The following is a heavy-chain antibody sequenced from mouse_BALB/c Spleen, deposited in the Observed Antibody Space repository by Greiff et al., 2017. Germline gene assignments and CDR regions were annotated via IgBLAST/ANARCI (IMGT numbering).Heavy chain of an antibody. D-gene: IGHD2-2*01. Sequence: EVQLQESGPELVKPGASVKVSCKASGYSFTDYNMYWVKQSPGKSLEWIGYIDPYNGGTSYNQKFKGKATLTVDKSSSTAFMHLNSLTSEDSAVYYCARRGALCYGYGDYYAMDYWGQGTSVTVSS. CDR1: GYSFTDYN. CDR3: ARRGALCYGYGDYYAMDY. V-gene: IGHV1S135*01. J-gene: IGHJ4*01. CDR2: IDPYNGGT.